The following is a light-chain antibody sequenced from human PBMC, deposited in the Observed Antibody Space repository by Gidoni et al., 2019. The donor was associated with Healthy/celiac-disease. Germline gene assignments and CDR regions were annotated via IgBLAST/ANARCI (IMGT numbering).Light chain of an antibody. CDR3: QQRSNWPLT. Sequence: EIVATQSPATLDWSPGERATLSCRASQSVSSYLAWYQQKPGQAPRLLIYAASNRATGIPARFSGSGSGTDFTLTISSLEPEDFAVYYCQQRSNWPLTFGGGTKVEIK. CDR2: AAS. CDR1: QSVSSY. J-gene: IGKJ4*01. V-gene: IGKV3-11*01.